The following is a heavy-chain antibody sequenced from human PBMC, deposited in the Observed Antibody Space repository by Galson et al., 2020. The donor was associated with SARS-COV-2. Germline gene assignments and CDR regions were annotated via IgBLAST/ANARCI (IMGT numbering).Heavy chain of an antibody. CDR2: ISYDGTTK. CDR3: ARDTDDHTIIWYAY. Sequence: GGSLRLSCAASGFALSNSAMHWVRQAPGKGLEWLAIISYDGTTKYNSDSVKGRFTISRDISKNTLYLQMNSLRPEDTAVYYCARDTDDHTIIWYAYWGQGALITVSS. V-gene: IGHV3-30*04. D-gene: IGHD6-13*01. CDR1: GFALSNSA. J-gene: IGHJ4*02.